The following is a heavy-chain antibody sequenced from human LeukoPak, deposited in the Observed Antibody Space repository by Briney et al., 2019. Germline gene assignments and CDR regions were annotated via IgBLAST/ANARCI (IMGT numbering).Heavy chain of an antibody. D-gene: IGHD5-18*01. CDR3: AVGAVDTAMFDY. CDR1: GGTFSSYA. Sequence: SVKVSCKASGGTFSSYAISWVRQAPGQGLEWMGGIIPIFGTANYAQKLQGRVTITADESTSTAYMELSSLRSEDTAVYYCAVGAVDTAMFDYWGQGTLVTVSS. CDR2: IIPIFGTA. V-gene: IGHV1-69*01. J-gene: IGHJ4*02.